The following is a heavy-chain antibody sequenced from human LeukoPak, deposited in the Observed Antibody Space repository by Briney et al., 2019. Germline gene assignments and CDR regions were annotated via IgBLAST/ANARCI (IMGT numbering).Heavy chain of an antibody. J-gene: IGHJ3*02. D-gene: IGHD3-16*01. V-gene: IGHV3-23*01. CDR3: ARDSTWAAFDI. CDR2: ISAGGGST. CDR1: GFTFSSYA. Sequence: GGSLRLSCAASGFTFSSYAMSWVRQAPGKGLEWVSAISAGGGSTYYADSVKGRFTISRDNSKNTLYLQMNSLRAEDTAVYYCARDSTWAAFDIWGQGTMVTVSS.